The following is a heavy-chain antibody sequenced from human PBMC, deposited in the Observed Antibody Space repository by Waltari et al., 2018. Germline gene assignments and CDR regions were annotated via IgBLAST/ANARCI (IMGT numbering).Heavy chain of an antibody. J-gene: IGHJ5*02. Sequence: EVQLVESGGGLVQPGGSLRLSCAASGFTVSSNYMSWVRQAPGKGLEWVSVIYTGDTTNYADSVKGRFTISRDNSKNTLYLQMNSLRAEDTAVYYCTRDVPGYSYGVSWGQGTLVTVSS. CDR3: TRDVPGYSYGVS. CDR2: IYTGDTT. CDR1: GFTVSSNY. D-gene: IGHD5-18*01. V-gene: IGHV3-66*02.